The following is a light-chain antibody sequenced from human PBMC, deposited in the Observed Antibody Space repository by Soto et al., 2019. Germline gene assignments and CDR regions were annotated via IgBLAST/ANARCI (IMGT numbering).Light chain of an antibody. CDR2: DDH. J-gene: IGLJ1*01. V-gene: IGLV3-21*02. CDR1: NIGTKS. Sequence: ELTQPPSVSVAPGQTARISCGGDNIGTKSVHWYQQKPGQAPVLVIYDDHDRPSGIPERFSGSNSGNTATLTITRVEAGDEADYYCQVWDSSSDHYVFAAGTKVTVL. CDR3: QVWDSSSDHYV.